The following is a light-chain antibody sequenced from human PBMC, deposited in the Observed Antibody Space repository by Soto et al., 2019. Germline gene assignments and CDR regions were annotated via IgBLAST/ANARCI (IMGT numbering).Light chain of an antibody. CDR2: GAS. CDR3: QQYGNSPPT. J-gene: IGKJ4*01. V-gene: IGKV3-20*01. Sequence: TVLTQSPVTLSLSPGERATLSCRASQSVGSDFLAWYQQKPGQAPRRLIYGASNRATGIPDRFSGSGSGTDFTLTISRLEPEDYAVYYCQQYGNSPPTFGGGTKVEIK. CDR1: QSVGSDF.